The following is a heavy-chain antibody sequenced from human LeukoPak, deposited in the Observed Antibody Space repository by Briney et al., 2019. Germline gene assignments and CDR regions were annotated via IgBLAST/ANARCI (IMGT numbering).Heavy chain of an antibody. CDR1: GGSIFSYY. D-gene: IGHD2-21*01. CDR2: IYYSGST. Sequence: PSETLSLTCTVSGGSIFSYYWSWIRQPPGKGLEWMGYIYYSGSTNYNPSLKSRVTISVDTSKNPFSLRVSSVTAADTAVYYCARHLNNCGDDCYIFDYWGQGTLVTVSS. V-gene: IGHV4-59*08. J-gene: IGHJ4*02. CDR3: ARHLNNCGDDCYIFDY.